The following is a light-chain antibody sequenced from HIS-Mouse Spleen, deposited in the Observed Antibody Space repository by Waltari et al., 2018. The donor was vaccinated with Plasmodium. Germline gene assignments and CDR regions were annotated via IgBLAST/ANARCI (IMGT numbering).Light chain of an antibody. CDR2: AAS. CDR1: QGIRND. J-gene: IGKJ2*01. CDR3: LQDYNYPYT. Sequence: IQMTQPPSSLSASVVDRVTITFRASQGIRNDLGWYQQKPGKAPKLLISAASSLQSGVPSRFSGSGSGTDFTLTISSLQPEDFATYYCLQDYNYPYTFGQGTKLEIK. V-gene: IGKV1-6*01.